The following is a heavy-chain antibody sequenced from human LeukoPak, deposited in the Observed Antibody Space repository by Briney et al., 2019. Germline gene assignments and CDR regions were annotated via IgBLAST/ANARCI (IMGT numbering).Heavy chain of an antibody. CDR2: ISSSSSYI. D-gene: IGHD5-12*01. CDR3: TSPTRGYSGYADYYYYYMDV. Sequence: GGSLRLSCAASGFTFSSYIMHWVRQAPGKGLEWVSSISSSSSYIYYADSVKGRFTISRDNAKNSLYLQMNNLKTEDTAVYYCTSPTRGYSGYADYYYYYMDVWGKGTTATVSS. V-gene: IGHV3-21*04. J-gene: IGHJ6*03. CDR1: GFTFSSYI.